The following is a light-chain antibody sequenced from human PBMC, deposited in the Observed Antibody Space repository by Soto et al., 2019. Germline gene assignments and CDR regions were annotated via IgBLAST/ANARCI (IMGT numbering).Light chain of an antibody. CDR3: SSYTSSSTLDV. Sequence: QSALTQPASVSGSPGQSITISCTGTSSDVGGYNYVSWYQQYPGKAPKLMIYEVSNRPSGVSHRFSGSRSGNTASLTISGLQAEDEADYYCSSYTSSSTLDVFGTGTKLTVL. J-gene: IGLJ1*01. V-gene: IGLV2-14*01. CDR1: SSDVGGYNY. CDR2: EVS.